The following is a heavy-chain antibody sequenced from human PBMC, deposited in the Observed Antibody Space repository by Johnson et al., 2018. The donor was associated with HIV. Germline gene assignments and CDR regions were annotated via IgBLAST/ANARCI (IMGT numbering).Heavy chain of an antibody. J-gene: IGHJ3*01. D-gene: IGHD1-14*01. CDR3: AIMSAPEDADAFDF. CDR2: ISSSGSTK. CDR1: GFTFSDHY. Sequence: QVQLVESGGGVVRPGGSLRLSCAASGFTFSDHYMSWIRQAPGKGLEWVSYISSSGSTKYYTDSLKGRLTISRDNAKNSLYLQMNSLRAEETTVYFCAIMSAPEDADAFDFWGQGTMVTVSS. V-gene: IGHV3-11*04.